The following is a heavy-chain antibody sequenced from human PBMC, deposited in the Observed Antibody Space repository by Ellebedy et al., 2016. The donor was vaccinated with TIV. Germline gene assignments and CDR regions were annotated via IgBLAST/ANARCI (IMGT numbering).Heavy chain of an antibody. CDR1: GDSISSYY. D-gene: IGHD3-10*01. J-gene: IGHJ4*02. V-gene: IGHV4-4*07. CDR3: ARGGFGLPFDY. Sequence: SETLSLXXTVSGDSISSYYWSWIRQPAGKGLEWIGRIYTSGSTNYNPSLKSRVTMSVDTSKNQFSLKLSSVTAADTAVYYCARGGFGLPFDYWGQGTLVTVSS. CDR2: IYTSGST.